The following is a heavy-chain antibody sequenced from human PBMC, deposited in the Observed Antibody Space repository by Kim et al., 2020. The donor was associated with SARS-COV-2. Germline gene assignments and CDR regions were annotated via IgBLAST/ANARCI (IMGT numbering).Heavy chain of an antibody. CDR3: AKQNGDYGTYYFDY. J-gene: IGHJ4*02. D-gene: IGHD4-17*01. V-gene: IGHV3-23*01. Sequence: TDAVKGRFTISRDNSKNTLYPQVNSRGAEDTAVYYCAKQNGDYGTYYFDYWGQGTLVTVSS.